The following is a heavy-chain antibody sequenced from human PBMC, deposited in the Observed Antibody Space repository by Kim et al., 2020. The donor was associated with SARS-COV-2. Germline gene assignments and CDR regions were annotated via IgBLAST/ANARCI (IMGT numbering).Heavy chain of an antibody. V-gene: IGHV4-39*01. CDR1: GGSINSFTDY. Sequence: SETLSLTCTVSGGSINSFTDYWGWIRQPPGKGLEWIGSFSYNGNTYYNPSLMSRVTISADASTNQFSLLLSYVTAADTATYYCARTNSAGATRPGGPRTL. CDR3: ARTNSAGATRP. J-gene: IGHJ4*02. CDR2: FSYNGNT. D-gene: IGHD1-26*01.